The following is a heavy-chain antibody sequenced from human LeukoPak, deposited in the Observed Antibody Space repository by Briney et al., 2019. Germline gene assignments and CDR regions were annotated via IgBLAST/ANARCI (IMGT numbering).Heavy chain of an antibody. CDR3: ATISSDSNAFGPAAPFDY. Sequence: PGGSLRLSCAASGFTFSSFAMHWVRQAPGKGLEWVAVISYDGSNKYYADSVTGRFTISRDNSKNTLYLQMNSLRAEDTAVYYCATISSDSNAFGPAAPFDYWGQGTLVTVSS. D-gene: IGHD2/OR15-2a*01. CDR1: GFTFSSFA. J-gene: IGHJ4*02. CDR2: ISYDGSNK. V-gene: IGHV3-30-3*01.